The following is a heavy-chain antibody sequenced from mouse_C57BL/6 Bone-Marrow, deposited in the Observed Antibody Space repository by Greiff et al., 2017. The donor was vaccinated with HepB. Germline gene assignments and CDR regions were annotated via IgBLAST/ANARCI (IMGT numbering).Heavy chain of an antibody. V-gene: IGHV1-54*01. Sequence: VQLQQSGAELVRPGTSVKVSCKASGYAFTNYLIEWVKQRPGQGLEWIGVINPGSGGTNYNEKFKGKATLTADKSSSTAYMQLSSLTSEDSAVYFCARLDDYEAAWFAYWGQGTLVTVSA. D-gene: IGHD2-4*01. CDR1: GYAFTNYL. CDR2: INPGSGGT. CDR3: ARLDDYEAAWFAY. J-gene: IGHJ3*01.